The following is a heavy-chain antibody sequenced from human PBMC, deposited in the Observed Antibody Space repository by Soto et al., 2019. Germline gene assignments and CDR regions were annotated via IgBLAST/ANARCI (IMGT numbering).Heavy chain of an antibody. D-gene: IGHD3-10*01. CDR2: IYDRGST. Sequence: LSLTCTVSGGSMTSGSFYWTWIRQHPGKGLEWIGHIYDRGSTYYNPTLKSRVTMSVEIFKKQFSLRLTSVTPADTAVYYCAREGRGVNGIYYYGMDVWGQGPTVTVSS. J-gene: IGHJ6*02. V-gene: IGHV4-31*03. CDR1: GGSMTSGSFY. CDR3: AREGRGVNGIYYYGMDV.